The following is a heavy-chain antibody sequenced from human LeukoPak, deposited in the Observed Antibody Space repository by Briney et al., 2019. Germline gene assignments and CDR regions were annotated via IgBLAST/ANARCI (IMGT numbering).Heavy chain of an antibody. D-gene: IGHD6-6*01. V-gene: IGHV3-21*01. J-gene: IGHJ4*02. CDR3: ARAGGGSSLLRLDY. CDR2: ISSSSSYI. CDR1: GFTFSSYS. Sequence: GGSLRLSCAASGFTFSSYSMNWVRQAPGKGPEWVSSISSSSSYIYYADSVKDRFTISRDNAKNSLYLQMNSLRAEDTAVYYCARAGGGSSLLRLDYWGQGTLVTVSS.